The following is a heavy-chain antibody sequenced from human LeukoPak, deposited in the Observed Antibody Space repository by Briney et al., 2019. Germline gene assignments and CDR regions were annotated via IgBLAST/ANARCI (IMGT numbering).Heavy chain of an antibody. CDR3: ARTGGAYCSGCSCYSNSVFDH. V-gene: IGHV4-39*01. D-gene: IGHD2-15*01. Sequence: SETLSLTCTVSGGSISSSSYYWGWIRQPPGKGLEWIGSIYYSGSTYYNPSLKSRVTISVDTSKNQFSLKLSSVTAADTAVYYCARTGGAYCSGCSCYSNSVFDHWGQGTLVTVSS. J-gene: IGHJ4*02. CDR2: IYYSGST. CDR1: GGSISSSSYY.